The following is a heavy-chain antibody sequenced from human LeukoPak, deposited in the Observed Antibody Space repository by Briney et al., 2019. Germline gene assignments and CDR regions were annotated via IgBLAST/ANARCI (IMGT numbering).Heavy chain of an antibody. CDR1: GYTFTSYG. J-gene: IGHJ6*02. CDR3: ARERVPADSYYYYYGMDV. CDR2: ISAYNGNT. Sequence: GASVKVSCKASGYTFTSYGISWVRQAPGQGLEWMGWISAYNGNTNYAQKLQDRVTMTTDTSTSTAYMELRSLRSDDTAVYYCARERVPADSYYYYYGMDVWGQGTTVTVSS. D-gene: IGHD2-2*01. V-gene: IGHV1-18*01.